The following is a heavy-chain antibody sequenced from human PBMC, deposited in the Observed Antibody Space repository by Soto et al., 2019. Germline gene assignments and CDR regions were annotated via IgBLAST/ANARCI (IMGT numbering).Heavy chain of an antibody. J-gene: IGHJ6*03. CDR2: ITPFNGNT. Sequence: QMQLVQSGAEVKKTGSSVKVSCKASGYTFTYRYLHWVRQAPGQALEWMGWITPFNGNTNYAPKFQDRVTITRDRSMSTAYMELSSLRSEDTAMYYCASSPSLTTLYMDVWGKGTTVTVSS. CDR1: GYTFTYRY. CDR3: ASSPSLTTLYMDV. V-gene: IGHV1-45*02.